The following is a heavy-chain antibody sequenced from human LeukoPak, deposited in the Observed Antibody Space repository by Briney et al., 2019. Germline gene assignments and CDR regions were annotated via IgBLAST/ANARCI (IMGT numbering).Heavy chain of an antibody. Sequence: PSETLSLTCTVSGGSISSSSYYWGWIRQPPGKGLEWIGSICYSGSTYYNPSLKSRVTISVDTSKNQFSLKLSSVTAADTAVYYCARHAAMVFYYYYYYMDVWGKGTTVTVSS. J-gene: IGHJ6*03. CDR2: ICYSGST. CDR1: GGSISSSSYY. V-gene: IGHV4-39*01. D-gene: IGHD5-18*01. CDR3: ARHAAMVFYYYYYYMDV.